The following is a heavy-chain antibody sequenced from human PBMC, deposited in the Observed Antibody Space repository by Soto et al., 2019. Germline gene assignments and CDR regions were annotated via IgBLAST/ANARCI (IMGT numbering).Heavy chain of an antibody. D-gene: IGHD2-2*01. CDR2: MSYDGAND. CDR1: GFTFSDHT. J-gene: IGHJ4*02. Sequence: QVQLVDSGGGVVQPGGSLRLSCAGSGFTFSDHTLHWVRQAPGKGLEWVAAMSYDGANDYYADSVKGRFTISRDNSKNTLFLQMNSLRAEDTAVYYCARELMPLAMGPFDYWGQGTLVSVSS. V-gene: IGHV3-30-3*01. CDR3: ARELMPLAMGPFDY.